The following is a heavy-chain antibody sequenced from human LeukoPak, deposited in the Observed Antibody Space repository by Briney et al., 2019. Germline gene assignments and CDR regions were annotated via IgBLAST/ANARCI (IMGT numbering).Heavy chain of an antibody. J-gene: IGHJ4*02. Sequence: PGGSLRLSCAASEFTFTSYELNWARQAPGKGLEWVSAISGSGGSTYYTDSVKGRFTISRDNSKNTLYLQMNSLRAEDTAVYYCARGPGDGYNYAIFDYWGQGTLVTVSS. V-gene: IGHV3-23*01. D-gene: IGHD5-24*01. CDR1: EFTFTSYE. CDR3: ARGPGDGYNYAIFDY. CDR2: ISGSGGST.